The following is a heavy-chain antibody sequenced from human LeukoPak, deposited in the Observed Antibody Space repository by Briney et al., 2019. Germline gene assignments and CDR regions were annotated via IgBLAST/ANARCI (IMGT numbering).Heavy chain of an antibody. D-gene: IGHD3-22*01. Sequence: GGSLRLSCAASGFTFSTYAVSWVRQAPGKGLEWVSAISGSGGSTYYADFVKGRFTISRDNSKNTVYLQMNSLRAEDTAVYYCAKPAYYDSNGYYSPFDYWGQGTLVTVS. CDR2: ISGSGGST. CDR1: GFTFSTYA. CDR3: AKPAYYDSNGYYSPFDY. J-gene: IGHJ4*02. V-gene: IGHV3-23*01.